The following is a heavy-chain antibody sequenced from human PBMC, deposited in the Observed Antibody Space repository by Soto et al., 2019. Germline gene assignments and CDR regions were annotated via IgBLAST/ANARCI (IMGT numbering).Heavy chain of an antibody. J-gene: IGHJ4*02. CDR1: GFTFSSYS. CDR2: ISSSSSYI. D-gene: IGHD2-21*01. CDR3: ARAGGIVVVESPDDY. Sequence: EVQLVESGGGLVKPGGSLRLSCAASGFTFSSYSMNWVRQAPGKGLEWVSSISSSSSYIYYADSVKGRFTISRDNAKNSLYLQMNSLRAEDTAVYYCARAGGIVVVESPDDYWGQGTLVTVSS. V-gene: IGHV3-21*01.